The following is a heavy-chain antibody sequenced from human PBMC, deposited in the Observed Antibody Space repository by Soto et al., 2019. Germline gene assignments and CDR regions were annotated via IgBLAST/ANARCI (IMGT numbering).Heavy chain of an antibody. CDR1: GDSFTGFW. J-gene: IGHJ3*02. Sequence: GESMKISCQGSGDSFTGFWIHWVRQMPGKGLEWMGRIDPSDSYTNYSPSFQGHVTISADKSISTAYLQWSSLKASDTAMYYCARHPPGRWLQSEGALDIWGQGTMVTVSS. D-gene: IGHD5-12*01. CDR2: IDPSDSYT. CDR3: ARHPPGRWLQSEGALDI. V-gene: IGHV5-10-1*01.